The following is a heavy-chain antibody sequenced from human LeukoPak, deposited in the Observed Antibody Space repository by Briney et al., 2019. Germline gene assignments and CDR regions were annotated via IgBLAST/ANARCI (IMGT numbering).Heavy chain of an antibody. V-gene: IGHV3-66*01. Sequence: AGGSLRLSCVASGFSFSTYWMHWVRQAPGKGLVWVSVIYSGGSTYYADSVKGRFTISRDNSKNTLYLQMNSLRAEDTAVYYCARYGGFDYGGAFDIWGQGTMVTVSS. J-gene: IGHJ3*02. CDR3: ARYGGFDYGGAFDI. D-gene: IGHD4-23*01. CDR2: IYSGGST. CDR1: GFSFSTYW.